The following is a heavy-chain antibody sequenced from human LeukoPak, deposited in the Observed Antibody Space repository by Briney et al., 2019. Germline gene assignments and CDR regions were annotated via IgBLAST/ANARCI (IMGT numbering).Heavy chain of an antibody. CDR3: ARRDYGGNSGAFDI. CDR2: IYYSGST. V-gene: IGHV4-39*01. J-gene: IGHJ3*02. Sequence: KSSETLSLTCTVSGGSISSSSYYWGWIRQPPGKGLEWIGSIYYSGSTYYNPSLKSRVTISVDTSKNQFSLKLSSVTAADTAVYYCARRDYGGNSGAFDIWGQGTMVTVSS. D-gene: IGHD4-23*01. CDR1: GGSISSSSYY.